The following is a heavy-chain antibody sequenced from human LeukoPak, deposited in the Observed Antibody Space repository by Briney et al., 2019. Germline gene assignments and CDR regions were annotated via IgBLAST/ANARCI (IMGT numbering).Heavy chain of an antibody. CDR2: IYYSGST. Sequence: SETLSLTCTVSGGSISSSSYYWGWIRQPPGKGLEWIGSIYYSGSTYYNPSLKSRVTISVDTSKNQFSLKLSSVTAADTAVYYCARRRKYYYDSSGYDYWGQGTLVTASS. V-gene: IGHV4-39*01. J-gene: IGHJ4*02. CDR1: GGSISSSSYY. D-gene: IGHD3-22*01. CDR3: ARRRKYYYDSSGYDY.